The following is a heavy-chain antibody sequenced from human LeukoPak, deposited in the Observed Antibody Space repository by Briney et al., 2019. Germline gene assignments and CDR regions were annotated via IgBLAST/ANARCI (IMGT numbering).Heavy chain of an antibody. Sequence: GGSLRLSCVASVFTFDKYWMGWVRQAPGKGQEWVASLNQDGNEKYYVDSVKGRFTISRDNAKNSLCLQVTSLRVDDTAMYYCARDTYGGFDYWGQGALITVSS. CDR3: ARDTYGGFDY. CDR1: VFTFDKYW. CDR2: LNQDGNEK. V-gene: IGHV3-7*01. D-gene: IGHD4-17*01. J-gene: IGHJ4*02.